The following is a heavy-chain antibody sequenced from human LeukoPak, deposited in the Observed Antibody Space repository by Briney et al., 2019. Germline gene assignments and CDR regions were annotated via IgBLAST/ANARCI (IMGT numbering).Heavy chain of an antibody. D-gene: IGHD4-17*01. CDR1: GFTFSSYA. CDR3: ARTGLTYLTTVTTWFAY. V-gene: IGHV3-30*04. J-gene: IGHJ4*02. CDR2: ISYDGSNK. Sequence: GGSLRLSCAASGFTFSSYAMYWVRQAPGKGLEWVTAISYDGSNKYYADSVKGRFTISRDDSKNTLYLQMNSLRAEDTAVYYCARTGLTYLTTVTTWFAYWGQGTLVTVSS.